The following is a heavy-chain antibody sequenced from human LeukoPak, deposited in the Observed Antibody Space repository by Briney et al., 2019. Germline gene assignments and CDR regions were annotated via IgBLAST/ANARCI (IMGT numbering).Heavy chain of an antibody. D-gene: IGHD3-3*01. V-gene: IGHV1-18*01. J-gene: IGHJ3*02. Sequence: ASVKVSCKASGYTFTSYGISWVRQAPGQGLEWMGWISAYNGNTNYAQKLQGRVTMTTDTSTSTAYMELRSLRSEDTAVYYCARWDFWSDPGAFDIWGQGTMVTVSS. CDR1: GYTFTSYG. CDR3: ARWDFWSDPGAFDI. CDR2: ISAYNGNT.